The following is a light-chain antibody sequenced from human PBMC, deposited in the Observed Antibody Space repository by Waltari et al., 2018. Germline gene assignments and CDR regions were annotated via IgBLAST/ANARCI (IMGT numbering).Light chain of an antibody. J-gene: IGLJ2*01. CDR2: DVN. CDR1: SSDVDY. V-gene: IGLV2-14*03. CDR3: TSYADIIPVV. Sequence: QSALTQPASVSGSPGQSITISCTGSSSDVDYVSWYQQFPGKAPKVLIYDVNRRPSGVSNRFSCSKSGSTASLTISVLQPQDEADYYCTSYADIIPVVFGGGTKLTVL.